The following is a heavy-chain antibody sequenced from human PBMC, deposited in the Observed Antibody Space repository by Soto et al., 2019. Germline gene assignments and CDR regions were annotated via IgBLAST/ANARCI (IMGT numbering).Heavy chain of an antibody. J-gene: IGHJ4*02. V-gene: IGHV3-21*01. CDR2: ISSSSSYI. CDR3: AREPSERFLEWLSLDY. Sequence: GGSLRLSCAASGFTFSSYSMNWVRQAPGKGLEWVSSISSSSSYIYYADSVKGRFTISRDNAKNSLYLQMNSLRAEDTAVYYCAREPSERFLEWLSLDYWGQGTLVTVSS. CDR1: GFTFSSYS. D-gene: IGHD3-3*01.